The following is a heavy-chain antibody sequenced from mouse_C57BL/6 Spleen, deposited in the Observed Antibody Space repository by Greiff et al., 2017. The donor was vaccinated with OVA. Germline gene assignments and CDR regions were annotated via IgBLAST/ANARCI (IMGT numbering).Heavy chain of an antibody. V-gene: IGHV1-50*01. J-gene: IGHJ4*01. CDR2: SDPSDSYT. D-gene: IGHD1-1*01. Sequence: QVQLQQPGAELVKPGASVKLSCKASGYTFTSYWMQWVKQRPGQGLEWIGESDPSDSYTNYNQKFKGKATLTVDTSSSTAYMQLSSLTSEDSAVYYCARYGSSVYAMDYWGQGTSVTVSS. CDR3: ARYGSSVYAMDY. CDR1: GYTFTSYW.